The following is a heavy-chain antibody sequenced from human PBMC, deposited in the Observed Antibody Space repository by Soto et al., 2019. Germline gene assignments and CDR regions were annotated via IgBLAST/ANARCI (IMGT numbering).Heavy chain of an antibody. CDR1: GYTFTSYY. V-gene: IGHV1-46*01. D-gene: IGHD3-22*01. CDR2: INPSGGST. Sequence: QVQLVQSGAEVKKPGASVKVSCKASGYTFTSYYMHWVRQAPGQGLEWMGIINPSGGSTSYAQKFQGRVTMTRDTSTSTVDMELSSLRSEDTAVYYCARRHDSSGYYYGAFDIWGQGTMVTVSS. J-gene: IGHJ3*02. CDR3: ARRHDSSGYYYGAFDI.